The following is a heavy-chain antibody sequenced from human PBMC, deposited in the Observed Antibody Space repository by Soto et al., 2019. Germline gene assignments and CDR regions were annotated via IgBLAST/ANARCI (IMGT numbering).Heavy chain of an antibody. CDR2: ISSNGGST. J-gene: IGHJ3*02. CDR1: GFTFSSYA. D-gene: IGHD3-22*01. CDR3: VKPLVYYYDSSGPDPDAFDI. Sequence: PGGSLRLSCSASGFTFSSYAMHWVRQAPGKGLEYVSAISSNGGSTYYADSVKGRFTISRDNSKNTLYLQMSSLRAEDTAVYYCVKPLVYYYDSSGPDPDAFDIWGQGTMVTVSS. V-gene: IGHV3-64D*06.